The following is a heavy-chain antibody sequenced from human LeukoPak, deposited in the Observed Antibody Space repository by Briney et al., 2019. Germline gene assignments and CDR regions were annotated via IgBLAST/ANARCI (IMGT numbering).Heavy chain of an antibody. V-gene: IGHV3-21*01. D-gene: IGHD6-6*01. CDR1: GFTFSNYN. Sequence: PGGSLRLSCAASGFTFSNYNMNWVRQAPGKGLEWVSSISSSGAYIYHADSVKGRFTISRDNAKNSLYLQINSLRVEDTAVYSCARDRPRSSAFDYWGQGTLVTVSS. J-gene: IGHJ4*02. CDR3: ARDRPRSSAFDY. CDR2: ISSSGAYI.